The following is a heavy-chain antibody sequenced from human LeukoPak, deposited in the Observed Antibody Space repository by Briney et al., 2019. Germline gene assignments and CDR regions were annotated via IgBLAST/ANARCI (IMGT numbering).Heavy chain of an antibody. CDR2: ISSSGSTI. Sequence: GGSLRFSCAASGFTFSSYEMNWVRQAPGKGLEWVSYISSSGSTIYYGDSVKGRFTISRDNAKNSLYLQMNSLRAEDTAVYYCAELGITMIGGVWGKGTTVTISS. CDR1: GFTFSSYE. J-gene: IGHJ6*04. CDR3: AELGITMIGGV. V-gene: IGHV3-48*03. D-gene: IGHD3-10*02.